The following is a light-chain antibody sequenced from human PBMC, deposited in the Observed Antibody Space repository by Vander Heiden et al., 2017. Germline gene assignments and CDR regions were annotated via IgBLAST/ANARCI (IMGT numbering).Light chain of an antibody. Sequence: DIVRTQSPDALAVSLGERANINCKSSKSGLYSSYNKNYLAWYQQKPGRPPKLLIYWATTRGSGVPDRFRGSGSRTDFTLTISSLQAEDGAVYYCQQNFSTPWTFGQGTKVEIK. V-gene: IGKV4-1*01. J-gene: IGKJ1*01. CDR3: QQNFSTPWT. CDR1: KSGLYSSYNKNY. CDR2: WAT.